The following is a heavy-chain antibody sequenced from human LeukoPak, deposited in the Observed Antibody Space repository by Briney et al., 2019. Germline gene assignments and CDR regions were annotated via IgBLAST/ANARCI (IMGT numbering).Heavy chain of an antibody. J-gene: IGHJ4*02. CDR2: ISSYTGNT. CDR3: ARGQSGSYLSPSDY. CDR1: GYTFTTYG. V-gene: IGHV1-18*01. Sequence: SVKVSCTASGYTFTTYGVSWVRQAPGQGLEWMGWISSYTGNTNYAQKLQGRVTMTTDTSTSTAYMELRSLRSDDTAVYYCARGQSGSYLSPSDYWGQGTLVTVS. D-gene: IGHD1-26*01.